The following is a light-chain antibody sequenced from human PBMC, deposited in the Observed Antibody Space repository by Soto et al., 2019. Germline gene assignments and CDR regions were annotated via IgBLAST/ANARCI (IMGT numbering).Light chain of an antibody. CDR2: GAS. CDR3: QQYNNWPPVT. V-gene: IGKV3-15*01. CDR1: QSVSSN. J-gene: IGKJ1*01. Sequence: IVMTQSPATRSVSPGERPTLSCRASQSVSSNLAWYQQKPGQAPRLLIYGASTRATGITPRFSGSGSGTEFTHTISSLQSEDFAVYYCQQYNNWPPVTFGQGTKVDIK.